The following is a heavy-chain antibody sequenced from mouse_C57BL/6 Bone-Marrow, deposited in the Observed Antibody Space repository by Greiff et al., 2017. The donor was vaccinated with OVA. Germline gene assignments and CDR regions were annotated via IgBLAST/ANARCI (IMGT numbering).Heavy chain of an antibody. Sequence: EVKLVESGGGLVKPGGSLKLSCAASGFTFSSYAMSWVRQTPEKRLEWVATISDGGSYTYYPDNVKGRFTISRDNAKNNLYLQMSHLKSEDTAMYYCARALSDYWGKGTTLTVSS. CDR3: ARALSDY. V-gene: IGHV5-4*03. CDR2: ISDGGSYT. J-gene: IGHJ2*01. CDR1: GFTFSSYA.